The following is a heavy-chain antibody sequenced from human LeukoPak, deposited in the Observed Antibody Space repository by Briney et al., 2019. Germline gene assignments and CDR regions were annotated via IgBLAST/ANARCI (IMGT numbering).Heavy chain of an antibody. D-gene: IGHD3-10*01. J-gene: IGHJ3*02. Sequence: SETLSLTFTVSGGSISSYYWSWIRQPPGKGLEWIGYIYYSGSTNYNPSLKSRVTISLDTSKNQFSLHLSSVTAADTAVYYCARPLMVRGVIRVDAFDIWGQGTMVTVSS. CDR2: IYYSGST. V-gene: IGHV4-59*01. CDR1: GGSISSYY. CDR3: ARPLMVRGVIRVDAFDI.